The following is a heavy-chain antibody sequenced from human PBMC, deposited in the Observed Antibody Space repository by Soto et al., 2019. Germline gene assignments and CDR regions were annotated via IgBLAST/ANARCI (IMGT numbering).Heavy chain of an antibody. CDR2: ISGSGGST. CDR1: GFTFSSYA. CDR3: AKCSGEYNWNLKTQ. D-gene: IGHD1-20*01. J-gene: IGHJ4*02. Sequence: EVQLLESGGGLVQPGGSLRLSCAASGFTFSSYAMSWVRQAPGKGLEWVSAISGSGGSTYYADSVKGRFTISRDNSTNTLYLQMNSLRAEDTAVYYCAKCSGEYNWNLKTQWGQGTLVTVSS. V-gene: IGHV3-23*01.